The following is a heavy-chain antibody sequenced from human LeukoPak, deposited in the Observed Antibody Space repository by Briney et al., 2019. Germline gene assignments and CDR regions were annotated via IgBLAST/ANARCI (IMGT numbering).Heavy chain of an antibody. J-gene: IGHJ4*02. Sequence: SETLSLTCTVSGGSISSYYWSWIRQPPGKGLEWIGYIYYSGSTNYNPSLKSRVTISVDTSKNQFSLKLSSVTAADTAVYYCARGGVDIVATRYFDYWGQGTLVTVSS. D-gene: IGHD5-12*01. CDR3: ARGGVDIVATRYFDY. CDR1: GGSISSYY. CDR2: IYYSGST. V-gene: IGHV4-59*01.